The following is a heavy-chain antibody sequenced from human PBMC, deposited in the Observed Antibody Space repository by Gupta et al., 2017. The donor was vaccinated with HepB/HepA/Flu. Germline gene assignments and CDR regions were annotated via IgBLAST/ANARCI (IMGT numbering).Heavy chain of an antibody. CDR1: GFTVTSSH. CDR3: ARDPRSAPGTGVDP. CDR2: MYSGGNT. V-gene: IGHV3-66*01. D-gene: IGHD6-13*01. J-gene: IGHJ5*02. Sequence: EVQLVESGGGLVQPGGSLRLSCAASGFTVTSSHMNWVRQAPGKGPEWVSLMYSGGNTYYADSVKGRFTISRDDSKNALSLQMNSLRTEDTAVYYCARDPRSAPGTGVDPWGQGTLVTVSS.